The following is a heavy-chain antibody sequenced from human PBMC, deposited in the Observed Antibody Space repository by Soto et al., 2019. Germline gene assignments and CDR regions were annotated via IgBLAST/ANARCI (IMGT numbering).Heavy chain of an antibody. D-gene: IGHD2-2*01. CDR2: IWNNGNRK. J-gene: IGHJ5*02. V-gene: IGHV3-33*01. CDR3: ARAVSTTAVNWFDP. CDR1: GFTFWNYG. Sequence: QVQLVESGGGVVQPGRSLRLFCAASGFTFWNYGMHWVRQAPGKGPEWVATIWNNGNRKYYADSVTGRFTISRDNSRNTLYLEMNSLRGEDTAVYYCARAVSTTAVNWFDPWGQGTQVTVSS.